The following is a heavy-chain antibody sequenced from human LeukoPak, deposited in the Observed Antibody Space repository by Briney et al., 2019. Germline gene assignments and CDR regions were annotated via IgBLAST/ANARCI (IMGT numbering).Heavy chain of an antibody. V-gene: IGHV4-4*02. CDR2: IYHSGST. CDR1: GGFISSSNW. D-gene: IGHD5-24*01. CDR3: ADITGIRDGLYYFDY. J-gene: IGHJ4*02. Sequence: PSETLSLTCAVSGGFISSSNWWSWVRQPPGKGLEWIGEIYHSGSTNYNPSLKSRVTISVDKSKNQFSPKLSSVTAADTAVYYCADITGIRDGLYYFDYWGQGTLVTVSS.